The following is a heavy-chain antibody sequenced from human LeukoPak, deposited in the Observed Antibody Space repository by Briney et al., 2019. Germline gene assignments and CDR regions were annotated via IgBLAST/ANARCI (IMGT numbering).Heavy chain of an antibody. D-gene: IGHD3-22*01. J-gene: IGHJ4*02. CDR2: TWYDGSKK. Sequence: PGGSLRLSCAASGFSFSSHGMHWVRQAPGKGLEWVALTWYDGSKKSYADSVKGRFTISRDNSKNTLYLQMNSLRAEDTAVYYCARDLVGGWDDSSGYYYGYFDYWGQGTLVTVSS. CDR3: ARDLVGGWDDSSGYYYGYFDY. V-gene: IGHV3-30*02. CDR1: GFSFSSHG.